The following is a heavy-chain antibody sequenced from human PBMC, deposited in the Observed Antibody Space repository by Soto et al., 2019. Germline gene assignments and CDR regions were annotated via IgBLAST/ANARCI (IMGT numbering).Heavy chain of an antibody. CDR3: VRAPFGLGERFDP. V-gene: IGHV4-31*03. CDR2: SYNTGAT. Sequence: QVQLQESGPGLVKPSQTLSLTCTVSGDSVSRDGNYWGWIRKLPGKGLEWIGYSYNTGATYYNPSLMRRLSISSDTSKNQLSLKLRSMTVADTAVYYCVRAPFGLGERFDPWGQGTLVTVSS. D-gene: IGHD3-10*01. CDR1: GDSVSRDGNY. J-gene: IGHJ5*02.